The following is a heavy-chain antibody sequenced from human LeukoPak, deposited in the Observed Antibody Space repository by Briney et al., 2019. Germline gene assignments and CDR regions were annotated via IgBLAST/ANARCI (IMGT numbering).Heavy chain of an antibody. V-gene: IGHV3-30*03. J-gene: IGHJ4*02. Sequence: GGSLRLSCAASGFTFSSYGMHWVRQAPGKGLEWVAVISYDGTNKYYADSVKGRFTISRDNSKNTLYLQMNSLRAEDTAVYYCASRVVVPAAIPGPFDYRGQGTLVTVSS. CDR3: ASRVVVPAAIPGPFDY. CDR1: GFTFSSYG. D-gene: IGHD2-2*02. CDR2: ISYDGTNK.